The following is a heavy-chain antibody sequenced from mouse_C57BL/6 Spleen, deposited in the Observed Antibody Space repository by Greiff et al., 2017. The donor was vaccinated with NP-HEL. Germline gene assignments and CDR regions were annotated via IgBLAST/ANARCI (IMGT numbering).Heavy chain of an antibody. J-gene: IGHJ1*03. D-gene: IGHD1-1*01. CDR3: ARLGGSSYHWYFDV. CDR2: IYPGSGST. CDR1: GYTFTSYW. Sequence: VKLQQPGAELVKPGASVKMSCKASGYTFTSYWITWVKQRPGQGLEWIGDIYPGSGSTNYNEKFKSKATLTVDTSSSTAYMQLSSLTSEDSAVYYCARLGGSSYHWYFDVWGTGTTVTVSS. V-gene: IGHV1-55*01.